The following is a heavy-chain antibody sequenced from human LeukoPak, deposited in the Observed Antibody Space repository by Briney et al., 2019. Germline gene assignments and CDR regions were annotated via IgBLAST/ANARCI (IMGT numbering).Heavy chain of an antibody. D-gene: IGHD6-13*01. CDR1: GYTFTGYY. CDR3: ARDRSYSSRWYAPRGPHHLDY. J-gene: IGHJ4*02. Sequence: ASVKVSCKASGYTFTGYYMHWVRQAPGQGLEWMGWINPNSGGTNYAQKFQGRVTMTRDTSISTAYMELSRLRSDDTAVYYCARDRSYSSRWYAPRGPHHLDYWGQGTLVTVSS. V-gene: IGHV1-2*02. CDR2: INPNSGGT.